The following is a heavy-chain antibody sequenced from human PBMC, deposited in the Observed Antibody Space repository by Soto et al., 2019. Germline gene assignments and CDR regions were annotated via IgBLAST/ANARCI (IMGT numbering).Heavy chain of an antibody. V-gene: IGHV1-24*01. CDR1: GYTLTELS. CDR2: FDPEDGET. CDR3: ATMSITMVRAPLRGGWFDP. Sequence: ASVKVSCKVSGYTLTELSMHWVRQAPGKGLEWMGGFDPEDGETIYAQKFQGRVTMTEDTSTDTAHMELSSLRSEDTAVYYCATMSITMVRAPLRGGWFDPWGQGTLVTVSS. D-gene: IGHD3-10*01. J-gene: IGHJ5*02.